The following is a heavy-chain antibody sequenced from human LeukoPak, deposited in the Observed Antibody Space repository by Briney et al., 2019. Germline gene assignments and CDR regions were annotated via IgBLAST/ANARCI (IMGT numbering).Heavy chain of an antibody. Sequence: SETLSLTCTVSGGSISSYYWSWIRQPPGKGLEWIGYIYYSGSTNYNPSLESRVTISVDTSKNQFSLKLSSVTAADTAVYYCARNSGYEHDAFDIWGQGTMVTVSS. J-gene: IGHJ3*02. D-gene: IGHD5-12*01. CDR1: GGSISSYY. CDR2: IYYSGST. CDR3: ARNSGYEHDAFDI. V-gene: IGHV4-59*08.